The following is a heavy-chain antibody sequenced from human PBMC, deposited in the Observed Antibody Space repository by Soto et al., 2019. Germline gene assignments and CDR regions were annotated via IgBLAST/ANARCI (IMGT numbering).Heavy chain of an antibody. D-gene: IGHD4-17*01. CDR1: GYTFTSYG. CDR3: ARVINGDYVNAFDI. Sequence: ASAKVSCKASGYTFTSYGISWVRQAPGQGLEWMGRIIPILGIANYAQKFQGRVTIIADKSTSTAYMELSSLRSEDTAVYYCARVINGDYVNAFDIWGQGTMVTVSS. V-gene: IGHV1-69*04. J-gene: IGHJ3*02. CDR2: IIPILGIA.